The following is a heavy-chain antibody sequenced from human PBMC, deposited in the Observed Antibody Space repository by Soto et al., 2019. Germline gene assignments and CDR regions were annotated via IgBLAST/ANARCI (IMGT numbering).Heavy chain of an antibody. V-gene: IGHV3-74*01. J-gene: IGHJ4*02. Sequence: PGGSLRLSCAASLFTFSSYWMRWVRQSPGKGLMWVSRINNDGSSRSYTDSVKGRFTISRDNAKNPLYLQVNRLRAEGTAGYYWSRDATTGSSAAGDYWGQGTLVTVSS. D-gene: IGHD1-26*01. CDR3: SRDATTGSSAAGDY. CDR1: LFTFSSYW. CDR2: INNDGSSR.